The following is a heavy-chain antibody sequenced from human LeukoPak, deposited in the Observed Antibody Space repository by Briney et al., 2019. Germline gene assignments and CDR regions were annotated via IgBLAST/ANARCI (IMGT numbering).Heavy chain of an antibody. CDR3: ARVDLYYGSGSYYPPDY. V-gene: IGHV3-21*01. D-gene: IGHD3-10*01. CDR2: ISSSSSYI. J-gene: IGHJ4*02. CDR1: GFTFSSYS. Sequence: PGGSLRLSCAASGFTFSSYSMNWVRQAPGKGLEWVSSISSSSSYIYYADSVKGRFTISRDNAENSLYLQMNSLRAEDTAVYYCARVDLYYGSGSYYPPDYWGQGTLVTVSS.